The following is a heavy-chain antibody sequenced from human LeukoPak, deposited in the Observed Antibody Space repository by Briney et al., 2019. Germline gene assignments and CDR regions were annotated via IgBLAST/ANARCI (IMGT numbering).Heavy chain of an antibody. J-gene: IGHJ4*02. CDR1: GFTISSYW. CDR2: IKQDGSEK. CDR3: ATNLDY. V-gene: IGHV3-7*01. Sequence: GGSLRLSCAASGFTISSYWVNWVRQAPGKGLEWVASIKQDGSEKYYVDSVKGRFTISRDNAKNSLYLQMNSLRAEDTAVYYCATNLDYWGQGALVTVSS.